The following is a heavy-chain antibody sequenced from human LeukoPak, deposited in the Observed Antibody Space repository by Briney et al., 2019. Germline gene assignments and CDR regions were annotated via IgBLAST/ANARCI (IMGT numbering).Heavy chain of an antibody. Sequence: PGGSLRLSCAASGFTFSSYAMHWVRQAPGKGLEWVAVISYDGSNKYYADSVKGRFTISRDNSKNTLYLQMNSLRAEDTAVYYCARERDAYNYPKKYTWSDPWGQGTLVTVSS. CDR3: ARERDAYNYPKKYTWSDP. CDR1: GFTFSSYA. D-gene: IGHD5-24*01. J-gene: IGHJ5*02. CDR2: ISYDGSNK. V-gene: IGHV3-30-3*01.